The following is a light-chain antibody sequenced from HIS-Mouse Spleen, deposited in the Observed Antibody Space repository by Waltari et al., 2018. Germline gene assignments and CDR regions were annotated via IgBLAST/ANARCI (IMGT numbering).Light chain of an antibody. V-gene: IGLV2-14*01. CDR1: SSDVGGYNY. CDR2: EVS. Sequence: QSALTQPASVSGSPGQSITISCTGTSSDVGGYNYVSWYQQHPGKAPKLMIYEVSNRHSGVSNRFSGSKSGNTAYRTISGLQAEDEADYYCSSYTSSSTWVFGGGTKLTVL. J-gene: IGLJ3*02. CDR3: SSYTSSSTWV.